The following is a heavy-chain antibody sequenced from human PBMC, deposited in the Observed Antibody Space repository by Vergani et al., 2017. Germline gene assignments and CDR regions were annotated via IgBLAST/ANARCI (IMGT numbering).Heavy chain of an antibody. J-gene: IGHJ5*02. CDR3: GRVADFYGLGSRLLDL. V-gene: IGHV4-59*01. D-gene: IGHD3-10*01. CDR1: GGSMSGYY. Sequence: QVRLQESGPGLVKPSETLSLTCSVSGGSMSGYYWSWIRQPPGKELEWIGYMYHGGSTNYNPSLETRVTISGDTSKNQFSLMLNSVTAADTAVYYCGRVADFYGLGSRLLDLWGQGILVTVSS. CDR2: MYHGGST.